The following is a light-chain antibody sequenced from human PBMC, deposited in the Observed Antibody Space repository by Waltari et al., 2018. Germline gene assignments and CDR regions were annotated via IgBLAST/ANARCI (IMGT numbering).Light chain of an antibody. J-gene: IGKJ4*01. CDR1: QSISTY. V-gene: IGKV3-11*01. CDR2: DAS. Sequence: EIVLTQSPATLSLFPGERGTLSCRASQSISTYLAWYQQKPGQAPRLLIYDASTRATVIPARFSGSGSGTDFTLTISNLEPEDFAVYYCQQRTNWPPSLTFGGGTKVEMK. CDR3: QQRTNWPPSLT.